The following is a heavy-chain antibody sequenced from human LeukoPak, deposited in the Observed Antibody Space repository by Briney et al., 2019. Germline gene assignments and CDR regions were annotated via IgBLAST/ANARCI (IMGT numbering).Heavy chain of an antibody. V-gene: IGHV1-2*02. CDR1: GYTFTGYY. CDR2: VNPTSGGT. Sequence: ASVKVSCKASGYTFTGYYMDRGRTAPGQGREGMGWVNPTSGGTNYAQKFQGRVTMTRDTSISTAYMELSRLRSDDTAVYYCARLDYGDLVGFGSHDDYWGQGTLVTVSS. CDR3: ARLDYGDLVGFGSHDDY. D-gene: IGHD4-17*01. J-gene: IGHJ4*02.